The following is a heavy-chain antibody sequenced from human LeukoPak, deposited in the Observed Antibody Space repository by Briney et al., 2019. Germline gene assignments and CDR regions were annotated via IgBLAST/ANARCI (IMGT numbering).Heavy chain of an antibody. Sequence: SETLSLTCTVSGGSISSYYWSWIRQPPGKGLEWIGYIYYRGSTNYNPSLKSRVTISVDTSKNQFSLKLSSVTAADTAVYYCARGVYAANYYYYYYMDVWGKGTTVTISS. CDR1: GGSISSYY. CDR2: IYYRGST. CDR3: ARGVYAANYYYYYYMDV. J-gene: IGHJ6*03. V-gene: IGHV4-59*01. D-gene: IGHD3-16*01.